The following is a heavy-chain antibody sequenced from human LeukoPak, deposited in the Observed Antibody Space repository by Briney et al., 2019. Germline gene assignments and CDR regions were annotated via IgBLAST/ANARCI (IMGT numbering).Heavy chain of an antibody. CDR1: GYTFTSYD. CDR3: ARGRRGYSYGRKNYYYMDV. V-gene: IGHV1-8*03. CDR2: MNPNSGNT. D-gene: IGHD5-18*01. J-gene: IGHJ6*03. Sequence: ASVKVSCKASGYTFTSYDINWVRQATGQGLEWMGWMNPNSGNTGYAQKFQGRVTITRNTSISTAYMELSSLRSEDTAVYYCARGRRGYSYGRKNYYYMDVWGKGTTVTVSS.